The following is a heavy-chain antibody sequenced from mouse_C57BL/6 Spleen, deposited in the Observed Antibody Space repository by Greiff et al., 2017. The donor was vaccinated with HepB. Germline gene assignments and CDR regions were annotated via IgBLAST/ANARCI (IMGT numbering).Heavy chain of an antibody. J-gene: IGHJ2*01. Sequence: QVQLQQPGAELVKPGASVKMSCKASGYTFTSYWITWVKQRPGQGLEWIGDIYPGSGSTNYNDKFKSKATLTVDTSSSTAYMQLSSLTSEDSAVYYCARSDMDGFAGSLDYWGQGATLTVSS. CDR2: IYPGSGST. CDR3: ARSDMDGFAGSLDY. CDR1: GYTFTSYW. V-gene: IGHV1-55*01. D-gene: IGHD3-2*02.